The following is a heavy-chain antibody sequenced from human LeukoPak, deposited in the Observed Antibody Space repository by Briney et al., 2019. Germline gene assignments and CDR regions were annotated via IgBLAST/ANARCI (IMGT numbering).Heavy chain of an antibody. CDR2: VDPEDGET. D-gene: IGHD3-22*01. V-gene: IGHV1-69-2*01. CDR1: GYTFTDYY. Sequence: ASVKVSCKVSGYTFTDYYMHWVQQAPGKGLGWMGLVDPEDGETIYAEKFQGRVTITADTSTDTAYMELSSLRSEDTAVYYCATTGKYYDSSGSPFDYWGQGTLVTVSS. J-gene: IGHJ4*02. CDR3: ATTGKYYDSSGSPFDY.